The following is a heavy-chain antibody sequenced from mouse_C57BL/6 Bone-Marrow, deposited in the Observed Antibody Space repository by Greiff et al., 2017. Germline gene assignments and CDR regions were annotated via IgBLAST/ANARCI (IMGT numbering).Heavy chain of an antibody. CDR1: GYAFTNYL. D-gene: IGHD3-2*02. CDR2: INPGSGGT. Sequence: VQVVESGAELVRPGTSVKVSCKASGYAFTNYLIEWVKQRPGQGLEWIGVINPGSGGTNYNEKFKGKATLTADKSSSTAYMQLSSLTSEDSAVYFCARRSSGYHYFDYWGQGTTLTVSS. J-gene: IGHJ2*01. CDR3: ARRSSGYHYFDY. V-gene: IGHV1-54*01.